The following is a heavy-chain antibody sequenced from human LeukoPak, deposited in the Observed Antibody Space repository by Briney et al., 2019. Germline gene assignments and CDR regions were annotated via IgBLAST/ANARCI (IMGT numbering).Heavy chain of an antibody. J-gene: IGHJ5*02. CDR2: INPNSGGT. Sequence: GASVKVSCKASGYTFTGYYMHGVRQAPGQGLEWMGWINPNSGGTNYAQKFQGRVTMTRDTSISTAYMELSRLRSDDTAVYYCARPVEMATTSSDWFDPWGQGTLVTVSS. CDR3: ARPVEMATTSSDWFDP. D-gene: IGHD5-24*01. CDR1: GYTFTGYY. V-gene: IGHV1-2*02.